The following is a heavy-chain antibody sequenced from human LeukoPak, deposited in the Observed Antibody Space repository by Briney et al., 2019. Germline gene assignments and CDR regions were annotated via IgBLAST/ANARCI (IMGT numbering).Heavy chain of an antibody. V-gene: IGHV3-48*01. J-gene: IGHJ3*02. CDR2: ISSSSSTI. CDR3: ARPGIAVPGAFDI. D-gene: IGHD6-19*01. CDR1: GFTFSSYS. Sequence: PGGSLRLSCAASGFTFSSYSMNWVRQAPGKRLEWVSYISSSSSTIYYADSVKGRFTISRDNAKNSLYLQMNSLRAEDTAVYYCARPGIAVPGAFDIWGQGTMVTVSS.